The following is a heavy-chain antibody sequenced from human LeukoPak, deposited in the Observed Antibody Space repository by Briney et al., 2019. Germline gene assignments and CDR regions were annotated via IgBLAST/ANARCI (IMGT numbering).Heavy chain of an antibody. V-gene: IGHV1-18*01. CDR3: ASSHTPIAYYYDSSGYPDAFDI. D-gene: IGHD3-22*01. Sequence: ASVKVSCKASGYTFTSYGISWVRQAPGQGLEWMGWISAYNGNTNYAQKLQGRVTMTTDTSTSTAYMELRSLRSEDTAVYYCASSHTPIAYYYDSSGYPDAFDIWGQGTMVTVSS. J-gene: IGHJ3*02. CDR2: ISAYNGNT. CDR1: GYTFTSYG.